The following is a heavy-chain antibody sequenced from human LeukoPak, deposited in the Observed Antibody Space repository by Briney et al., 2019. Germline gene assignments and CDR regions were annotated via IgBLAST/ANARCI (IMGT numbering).Heavy chain of an antibody. D-gene: IGHD1-1*01. J-gene: IGHJ5*02. CDR3: ARDRLQLQS. CDR2: INHSGST. V-gene: IGHV4-34*01. Sequence: SETQSLTCAVYGGSFSGYYWSWIRQPPGKGLEWIGEINHSGSTNYNPSLKSRVTISVDTSKNQFSLKLSSVTAADTAVYYCARDRLQLQSWGQGTLVTVSS. CDR1: GGSFSGYY.